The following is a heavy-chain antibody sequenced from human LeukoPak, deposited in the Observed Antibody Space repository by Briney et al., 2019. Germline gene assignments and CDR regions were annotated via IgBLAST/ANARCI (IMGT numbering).Heavy chain of an antibody. CDR2: INSDRRST. V-gene: IGHV3-74*01. Sequence: PGGSLRLSCAASGLTFSRYWMHCVPEAPGKRLVCVLRINSDRRSTSYADSVKGRFTISRDNAKSTLYLQMNSLRAEDTAVYYCARDWTYYDSSGYFDYWGQGTLVTVSS. CDR3: ARDWTYYDSSGYFDY. J-gene: IGHJ4*02. D-gene: IGHD3-22*01. CDR1: GLTFSRYW.